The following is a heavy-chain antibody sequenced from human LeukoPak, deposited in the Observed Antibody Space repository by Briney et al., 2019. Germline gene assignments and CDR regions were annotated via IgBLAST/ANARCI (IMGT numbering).Heavy chain of an antibody. V-gene: IGHV4-34*01. D-gene: IGHD6-13*01. CDR3: ARRRGSSYYYYYYYMDV. CDR2: INHSGST. CDR1: GGSFSGYY. Sequence: SETLSLTCAVYGGSFSGYYWSWIRQPPGKGLEWIGEINHSGSTNYNPSLKSRVTISVDTSKNQFSLKLSSVTAADMAVYYCARRRGSSYYYYYYYMDVWGRGTTVTVSS. J-gene: IGHJ6*03.